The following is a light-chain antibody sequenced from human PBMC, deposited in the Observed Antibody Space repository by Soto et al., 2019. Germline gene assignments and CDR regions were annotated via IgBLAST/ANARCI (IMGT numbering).Light chain of an antibody. CDR3: CSYAGSSTLYV. Sequence: QSVLTKPASVSGSPGRSITISCTGTSSDIGTYNLVSWYQQHPGKAPKLMIYEVNKRPSGVSDRFSGSKSGNTASLTISGLQAEDEADYYCCSYAGSSTLYVFGTGTKVTVL. J-gene: IGLJ1*01. V-gene: IGLV2-23*02. CDR2: EVN. CDR1: SSDIGTYNL.